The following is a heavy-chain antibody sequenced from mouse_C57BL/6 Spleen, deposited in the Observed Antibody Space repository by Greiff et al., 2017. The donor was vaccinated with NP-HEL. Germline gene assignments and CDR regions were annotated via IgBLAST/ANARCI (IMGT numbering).Heavy chain of an antibody. D-gene: IGHD2-4*01. CDR1: GYTFTSYD. Sequence: QVQLQQSGPELVKPGASVKLSCKASGYTFTSYDINWVKQRPGQGLEWIGWIYPRDGSTKYNEKFKGKATLTVDTSSSTAYMELHSLTSEDSAVYFCAKGGITLRRYYFDYWGQGTTLTVSS. V-gene: IGHV1-85*01. CDR3: AKGGITLRRYYFDY. CDR2: IYPRDGST. J-gene: IGHJ2*01.